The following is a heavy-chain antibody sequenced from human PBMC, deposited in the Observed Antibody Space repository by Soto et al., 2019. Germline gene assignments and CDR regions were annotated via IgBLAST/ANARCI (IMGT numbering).Heavy chain of an antibody. Sequence: GGSLRLSCAASGFTFSSYAMSWVRQAPGKGLEWVSAISGSGGSTYYADSAKGRFTISRDNSKNTLYLQMNSLRAEDTAVYYCANERVVAGSMDVWGQGTTVTVSS. CDR3: ANERVVAGSMDV. CDR1: GFTFSSYA. D-gene: IGHD6-19*01. V-gene: IGHV3-23*01. CDR2: ISGSGGST. J-gene: IGHJ6*02.